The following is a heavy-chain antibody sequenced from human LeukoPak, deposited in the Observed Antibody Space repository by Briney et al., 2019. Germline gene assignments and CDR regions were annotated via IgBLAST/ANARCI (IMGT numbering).Heavy chain of an antibody. V-gene: IGHV3-21*01. CDR1: GFTFSRYN. J-gene: IGHJ3*02. CDR3: ARSDGDYGIGAFDI. Sequence: TGGSLRLSCAASGFTFSRYNMNWVRQAPGKGLEWVSSISSSSSYIYYADSVKGRFTISRDNAKNSLYLQMNSLRAEDTAVYYCARSDGDYGIGAFDIWGQGTMVTVSS. D-gene: IGHD4-17*01. CDR2: ISSSSSYI.